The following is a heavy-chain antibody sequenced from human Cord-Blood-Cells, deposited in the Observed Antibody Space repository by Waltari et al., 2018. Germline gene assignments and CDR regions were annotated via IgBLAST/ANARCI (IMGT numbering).Heavy chain of an antibody. V-gene: IGHV1-69*12. Sequence: QVQLVQSGAEVKKPGSSVKVSCKASGGTFSSYAISWVRQAPGQGLEWMGGISPLFGTANYAQKFQGRVTITADESTSTAYMELSSLRSEDMAVYYCATNPPIYWYFDLWGRGTLVTVSS. CDR1: GGTFSSYA. J-gene: IGHJ2*01. CDR3: ATNPPIYWYFDL. CDR2: ISPLFGTA.